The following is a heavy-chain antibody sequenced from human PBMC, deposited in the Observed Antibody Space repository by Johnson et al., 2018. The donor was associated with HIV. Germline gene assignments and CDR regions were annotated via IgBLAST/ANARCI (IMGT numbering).Heavy chain of an antibody. D-gene: IGHD2-15*01. Sequence: QVQLVESGGGVVQPGRSLRLSCAASGFTFSSYAMHWVRQAPGKGLEWVAVISYDGSNKYYADSVKGRFTISRDNSKNTLYLQMNSLRAEDTAVYYCARDKGGGSDAFYIWGQGTMVTVSS. CDR2: ISYDGSNK. J-gene: IGHJ3*02. V-gene: IGHV3-30-3*01. CDR1: GFTFSSYA. CDR3: ARDKGGGSDAFYI.